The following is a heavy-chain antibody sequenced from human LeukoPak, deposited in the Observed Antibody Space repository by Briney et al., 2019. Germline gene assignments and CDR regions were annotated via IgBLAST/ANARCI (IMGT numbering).Heavy chain of an antibody. J-gene: IGHJ5*02. CDR1: GFTFSSYS. CDR2: ISSSSSYI. D-gene: IGHD3-3*01. Sequence: GGSLRLSCAASGFTFSSYSMNWVRQAPGKGLEWVSSISSSSSYIYYADSVKGRFTISRDNAKNSLYLQMNSLRAEDTAVYYCARAPRITIFGVVTPGNNWFDPWGQGTLVTVSS. CDR3: ARAPRITIFGVVTPGNNWFDP. V-gene: IGHV3-21*01.